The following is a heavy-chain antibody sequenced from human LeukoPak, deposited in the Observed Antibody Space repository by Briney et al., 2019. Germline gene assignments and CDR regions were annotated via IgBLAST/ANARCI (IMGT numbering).Heavy chain of an antibody. Sequence: GGSLRLSCAASGFTFSSYSMNWVRQAPGKGLEWVSYISSSSSTIYYADSVKGRFTISRDNAKNSLYLQMNSLRAEDTAVYYWGRGGGLLIQKDIRYYFDYGGREPRVTVP. CDR1: GFTFSSYS. CDR2: ISSSSSTI. V-gene: IGHV3-48*01. CDR3: GRGGGLLIQKDIRYYFDY. J-gene: IGHJ4*02. D-gene: IGHD1-1*01.